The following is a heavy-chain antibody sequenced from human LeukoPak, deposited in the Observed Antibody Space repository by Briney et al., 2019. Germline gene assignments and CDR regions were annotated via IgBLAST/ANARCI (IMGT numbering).Heavy chain of an antibody. CDR3: AREGYYDSSGYQDY. J-gene: IGHJ4*02. CDR1: GGSISSSSYY. CDR2: IYYSGST. D-gene: IGHD3-22*01. Sequence: SETLSLTCTVSGGSISSSSYYWGWIRQPPGKGLEWIGSIYYSGSTYYNPSLKGRVTISVDTSKNQFSLKLSSVTAADTAVYYCAREGYYDSSGYQDYWGQGTLVTVSS. V-gene: IGHV4-39*02.